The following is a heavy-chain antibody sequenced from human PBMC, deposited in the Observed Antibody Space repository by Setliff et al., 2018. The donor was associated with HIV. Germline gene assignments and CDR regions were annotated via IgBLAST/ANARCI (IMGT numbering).Heavy chain of an antibody. Sequence: PSETLSLTCTVSGGSISSGGCYWSWIRQHPGKGLEWIGYIHYSGSTYYNPSLKSRVTISVDTSKNQFALKLSSVTASDTAVYYCARDYAAPKHVPGAFDIWAKGQWSPSPQ. J-gene: IGHJ3*02. D-gene: IGHD2-15*01. CDR2: IHYSGST. CDR1: GGSISSGGCY. CDR3: ARDYAAPKHVPGAFDI. V-gene: IGHV4-31*03.